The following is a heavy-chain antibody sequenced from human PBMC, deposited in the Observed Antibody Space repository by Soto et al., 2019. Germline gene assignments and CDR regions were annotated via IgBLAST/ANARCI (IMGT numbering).Heavy chain of an antibody. CDR3: ASITVDTAMVVGYYYGMDV. CDR2: IYYSGST. Sequence: PSETLSLTCTVSGGSISSGGYYWSWIRQHPGKGLEWIGYIYYSGSTYYNPSLKSRVTISVDTSKNQFSLKLSSVTAADTAVYYCASITVDTAMVVGYYYGMDVWGQGTTVTVSS. CDR1: GGSISSGGYY. D-gene: IGHD5-18*01. J-gene: IGHJ6*02. V-gene: IGHV4-31*03.